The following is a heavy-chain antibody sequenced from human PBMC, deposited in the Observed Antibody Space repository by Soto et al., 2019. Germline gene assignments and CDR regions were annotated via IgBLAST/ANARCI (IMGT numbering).Heavy chain of an antibody. CDR3: ARFSGSYTRGLDY. Sequence: EVQLVESGGGLVQPGGSLRLSCAASGFTFSDHYMDWVRQAPGKGLEWVGSSRNKANNYSTEYAASVKGRFTISRDESKNSLYLQMNSLKTEDTAVYYCARFSGSYTRGLDYWGQGTLVTVSS. CDR2: SRNKANNYST. V-gene: IGHV3-72*01. J-gene: IGHJ4*02. D-gene: IGHD1-26*01. CDR1: GFTFSDHY.